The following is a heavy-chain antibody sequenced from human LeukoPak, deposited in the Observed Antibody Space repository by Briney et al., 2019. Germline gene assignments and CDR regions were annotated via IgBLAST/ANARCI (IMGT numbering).Heavy chain of an antibody. D-gene: IGHD1-1*01. CDR3: ARRIATTANFDF. Sequence: SETLSLTCAVSGGSISSYYWSWIRQPPGKGLEWIGYIDYSGITFYNPSLKSRITMSIDSSRNQFSLKLTSVTAADTAVYYCARRIATTANFDFWGQGTLVTVSS. V-gene: IGHV4-59*04. J-gene: IGHJ4*02. CDR2: IDYSGIT. CDR1: GGSISSYY.